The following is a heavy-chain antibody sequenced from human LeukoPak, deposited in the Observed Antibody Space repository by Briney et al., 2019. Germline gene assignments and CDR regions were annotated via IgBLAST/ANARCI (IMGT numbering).Heavy chain of an antibody. V-gene: IGHV1-24*01. CDR1: GYTLTELS. D-gene: IGHD2-15*01. J-gene: IGHJ4*02. CDR2: FDPEDGET. Sequence: ASVKVSCKVSGYTLTELSMHWVRQAPGKGLEWMGGFDPEDGETIYAQKFQGRVTMTEDTSTDTAYMELSSLRSEDTAVYYCATLFWRYCSSGSCYYWGQGTLVTVSS. CDR3: ATLFWRYCSSGSCYY.